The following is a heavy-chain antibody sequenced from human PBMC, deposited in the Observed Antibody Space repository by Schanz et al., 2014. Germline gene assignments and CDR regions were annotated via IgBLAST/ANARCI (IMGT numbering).Heavy chain of an antibody. V-gene: IGHV1-2*02. Sequence: QVQLVQSGPEVKKPGASVRVSCQASGYTFVGYYIHWLRQAPGQGLEWMGWINPDSGDTNYVQNFQGRVPMTRDTSITTAYMDLSRLTSDDTAVYYCARVYRWQHILGHVDSWGQGSLVTVSS. D-gene: IGHD6-13*01. J-gene: IGHJ4*02. CDR3: ARVYRWQHILGHVDS. CDR1: GYTFVGYY. CDR2: INPDSGDT.